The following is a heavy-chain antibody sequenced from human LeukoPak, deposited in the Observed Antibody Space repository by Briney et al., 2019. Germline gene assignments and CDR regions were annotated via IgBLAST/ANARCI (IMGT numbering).Heavy chain of an antibody. Sequence: GASVKVSCKASGGTFSSYAISWVRQAPGQGLEWMGGIIPIFGTANYAQKFQGRVTITADESTSTAYMELSSLRSEDTAVYYCARGAPFCSSTSCRDYYYGMDVWGQGTTVTVSS. CDR3: ARGAPFCSSTSCRDYYYGMDV. CDR1: GGTFSSYA. J-gene: IGHJ6*02. D-gene: IGHD2-2*01. CDR2: IIPIFGTA. V-gene: IGHV1-69*13.